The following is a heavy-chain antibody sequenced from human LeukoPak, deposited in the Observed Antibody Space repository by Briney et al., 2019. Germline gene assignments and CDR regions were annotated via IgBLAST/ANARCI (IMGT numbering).Heavy chain of an antibody. J-gene: IGHJ6*03. CDR3: ARRLWDYYYYYYMDV. V-gene: IGHV4-59*08. CDR1: GGSISSYY. D-gene: IGHD5-18*01. Sequence: NSSETLSLTCTVSGGSISSYYWSWIRQPPGKGLEWIGHIYYTGSTNYNPSLKSRVTISVDTSKNQFSLKLSSVTAADTAVYYCARRLWDYYYYYYMDVWGKGTTVTVSS. CDR2: IYYTGST.